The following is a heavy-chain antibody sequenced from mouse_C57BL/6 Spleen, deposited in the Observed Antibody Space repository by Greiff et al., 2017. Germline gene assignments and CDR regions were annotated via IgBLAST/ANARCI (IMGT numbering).Heavy chain of an antibody. CDR2: IYWDDDK. CDR3: ARRDDYDADLFAY. J-gene: IGHJ3*01. V-gene: IGHV8-12*01. D-gene: IGHD2-4*01. CDR1: GFSLSTSGMG. Sequence: QVTLKESGPGILQSSQTLSLTCSFSGFSLSTSGMGVSWIRQPSGKGLEWLAHIYWDDDKRYNPSLKSRHTISKDTSRNQVFLKITSVDTADTATYYCARRDDYDADLFAYWGQGTLVTVSA.